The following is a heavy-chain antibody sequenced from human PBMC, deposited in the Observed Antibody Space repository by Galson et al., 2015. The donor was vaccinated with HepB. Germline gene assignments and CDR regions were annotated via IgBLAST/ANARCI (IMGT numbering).Heavy chain of an antibody. Sequence: PLRLSCAASGFTFGDYAMSWFRQAPGKGLEWVGFIRSKAYGGTTEYAASVKGRFTISRDDSKSIAYLQMNSLKTEDTAVYYCNGGGELLWFGELYPPLDYWGQGTLVTVSS. CDR3: NGGGELLWFGELYPPLDY. CDR1: GFTFGDYA. J-gene: IGHJ4*02. V-gene: IGHV3-49*03. D-gene: IGHD3-10*01. CDR2: IRSKAYGGTT.